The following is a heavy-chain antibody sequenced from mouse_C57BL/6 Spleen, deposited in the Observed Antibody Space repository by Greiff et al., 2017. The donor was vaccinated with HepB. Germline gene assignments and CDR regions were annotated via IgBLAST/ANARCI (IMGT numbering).Heavy chain of an antibody. Sequence: VQLKESGPELVKPGASVKMSCKASGYTFTDYNMHWVKQSHGKSLEWIGYINPNNGGTSYNQKFKGKATLTVNKSSSTAYMELRSLTSEDSAVYYCARRDDYDDWFAYWGQGTLVTVSA. J-gene: IGHJ3*01. CDR3: ARRDDYDDWFAY. CDR1: GYTFTDYN. V-gene: IGHV1-22*01. CDR2: INPNNGGT. D-gene: IGHD2-4*01.